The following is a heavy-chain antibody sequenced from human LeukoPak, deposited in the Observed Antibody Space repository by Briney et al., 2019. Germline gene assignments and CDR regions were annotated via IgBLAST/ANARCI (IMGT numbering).Heavy chain of an antibody. J-gene: IGHJ4*02. Sequence: GGSLRLSCAASGFTFSSYWMHWVRQAPGKGLVWVSRINSDGGSTSYADSVKGRFTISGDNAKNTLYLQMNSLRAEDTAVYYCARGFYDYVWGSYRYTQENLDYWGQGTLVTVSS. CDR1: GFTFSSYW. V-gene: IGHV3-74*01. CDR3: ARGFYDYVWGSYRYTQENLDY. CDR2: INSDGGST. D-gene: IGHD3-16*02.